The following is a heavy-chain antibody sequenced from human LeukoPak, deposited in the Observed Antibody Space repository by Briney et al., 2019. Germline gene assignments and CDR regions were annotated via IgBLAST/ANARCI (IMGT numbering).Heavy chain of an antibody. CDR1: GFTFSNPW. CDR3: ARDPLYYYDSSGDSGAFDI. J-gene: IGHJ3*02. V-gene: IGHV3-33*08. CDR2: IWYDGSNK. Sequence: GGSLRLSCAASGFTFSNPWMHWVRQAPGKGLEWVAVIWYDGSNKYYADSVKGRFTISRDNSKNTLYLQMNSLGAEDTAVYYCARDPLYYYDSSGDSGAFDIWGQGTTVTVSS. D-gene: IGHD3-22*01.